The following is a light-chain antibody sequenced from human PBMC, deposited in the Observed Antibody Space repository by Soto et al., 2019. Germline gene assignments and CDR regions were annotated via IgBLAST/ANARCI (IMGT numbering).Light chain of an antibody. CDR3: PAWDGNLSGSRV. Sequence: QSVLTQPPSSSGTPGQRVNISCAGSSSNIGSYYVYWYQQLPGAAPKLLIYRNNQRPSGVPDRFSGSKSDTSASLAISGLRSEDEGDYFWPAWDGNLSGSRVFGGGTQLTVL. CDR1: SSNIGSYY. J-gene: IGLJ3*02. V-gene: IGLV1-47*01. CDR2: RNN.